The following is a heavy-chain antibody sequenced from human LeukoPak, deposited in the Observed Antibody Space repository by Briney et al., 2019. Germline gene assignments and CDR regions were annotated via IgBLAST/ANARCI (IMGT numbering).Heavy chain of an antibody. CDR1: GFVLSNYG. V-gene: IGHV3-30*02. Sequence: GGSLRLSCAASGFVLSNYGMHWVRQAPGKGLEWVAYIRYDGSQKYYGDSVKGRFTISRDNSKNTVYLQMNSLRDEDTAVYYCARDLLSLPHKYFDSWGQGTLVTVSS. CDR2: IRYDGSQK. CDR3: ARDLLSLPHKYFDS. D-gene: IGHD3-16*01. J-gene: IGHJ4*02.